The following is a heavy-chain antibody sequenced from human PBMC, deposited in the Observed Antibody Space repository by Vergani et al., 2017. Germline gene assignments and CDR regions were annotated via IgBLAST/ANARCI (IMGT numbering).Heavy chain of an antibody. CDR1: GGSVSSGSYY. CDR3: ARDKHRGWFDP. V-gene: IGHV4-61*10. CDR2: IYYSGST. Sequence: QVQLQESGPGLVKPSETLSLTCTVSGGSVSSGSYYWSWIRQPAGKGLEWIGYIYYSGSTNYNPSLKSRVTISVDTSKNQFSLKLSSVTAADTAVYYCARDKHRGWFDPGGQGTLVTVSS. D-gene: IGHD3-16*01. J-gene: IGHJ5*02.